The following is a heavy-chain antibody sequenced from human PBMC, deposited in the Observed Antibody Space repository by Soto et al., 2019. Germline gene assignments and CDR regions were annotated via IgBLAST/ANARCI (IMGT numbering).Heavy chain of an antibody. J-gene: IGHJ6*02. CDR3: ARRPIAAAMYYYGMDV. CDR1: GGSISSGGYY. V-gene: IGHV4-31*03. Sequence: PSETLSLTCTVSGGSISSGGYYWSWIRQHPGKGLEWIGYIYYSGSTYYNPSLKSRVTISVDTSKNQFSLKLSSVTAADTAVYYCARRPIAAAMYYYGMDVWGQGTTVTVSS. CDR2: IYYSGST. D-gene: IGHD6-13*01.